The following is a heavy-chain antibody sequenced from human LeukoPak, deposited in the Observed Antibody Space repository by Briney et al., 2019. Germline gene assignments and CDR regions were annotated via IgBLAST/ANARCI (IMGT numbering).Heavy chain of an antibody. CDR2: ISSSSSYI. V-gene: IGHV3-21*01. Sequence: GGSLRLSCAASGFTFSSYSMNWDRQAPGKGLEWVSSISSSSSYIYYADSVKGRFTISRDNAKNSMYLQMNSLRAEDTAVYYCARDYYDFWSGDAFDIWGQGTMVTVSS. D-gene: IGHD3-3*01. J-gene: IGHJ3*02. CDR1: GFTFSSYS. CDR3: ARDYYDFWSGDAFDI.